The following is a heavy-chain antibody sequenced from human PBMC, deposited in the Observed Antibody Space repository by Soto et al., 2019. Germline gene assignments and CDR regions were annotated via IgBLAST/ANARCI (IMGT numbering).Heavy chain of an antibody. CDR3: ARVIGGLYYFDY. V-gene: IGHV1-3*01. Sequence: QVQLVQSGAEVKKPGASVKVSCKASGYTFTSYAMHWVRQAPGQRLEGMGWINAGNGNTKYSQKFQGRVTITRDTSASTDYMELSSLRSEDTAVYYCARVIGGLYYFDYWGQGTLVTVSS. D-gene: IGHD3-16*01. CDR2: INAGNGNT. J-gene: IGHJ4*02. CDR1: GYTFTSYA.